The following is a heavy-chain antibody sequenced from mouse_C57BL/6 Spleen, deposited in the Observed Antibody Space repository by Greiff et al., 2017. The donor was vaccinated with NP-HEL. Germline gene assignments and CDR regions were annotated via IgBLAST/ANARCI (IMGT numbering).Heavy chain of an antibody. Sequence: EVQLQQSGPELVKPGASVKMSCKASGYTFTDYNMHWVKQSHGKSLEWIGYINPNNGGTSYNQKFKGKATLTVNKSSSTAFMELRSLTSEDSAVYYCAREVPYPAWFAYWGQGTLVTVSA. V-gene: IGHV1-22*01. CDR3: AREVPYPAWFAY. J-gene: IGHJ3*01. CDR1: GYTFTDYN. CDR2: INPNNGGT.